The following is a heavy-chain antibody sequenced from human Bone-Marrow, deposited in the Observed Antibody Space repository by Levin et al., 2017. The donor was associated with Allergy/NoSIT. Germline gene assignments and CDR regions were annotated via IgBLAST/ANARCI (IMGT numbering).Heavy chain of an antibody. CDR2: ISYDGSNK. D-gene: IGHD4-17*01. CDR1: GFTFSSYG. Sequence: GESLKISCAASGFTFSSYGMHWVRQAPGKGLEWVAVISYDGSNKYYADSVKGRFTISRDNSKNTLYLQMNSLRAEDTAVYYCAKGGYGDYPIDYWGQGTLVTVSS. J-gene: IGHJ4*02. V-gene: IGHV3-30*18. CDR3: AKGGYGDYPIDY.